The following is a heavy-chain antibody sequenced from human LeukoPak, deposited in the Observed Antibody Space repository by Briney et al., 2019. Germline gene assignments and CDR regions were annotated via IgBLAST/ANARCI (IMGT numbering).Heavy chain of an antibody. CDR2: IYYTGST. Sequence: PSEALSLTCTVSGGSISSYYWSWIRQPPGKGLEWIGYIYYTGSTNYNPSLKSRVTMSVDTSKNQFSLRLSSVTAADTAVYHCARAYDFWSGYYVLDYWGQGSLVTVSS. J-gene: IGHJ4*02. CDR1: GGSISSYY. CDR3: ARAYDFWSGYYVLDY. V-gene: IGHV4-59*01. D-gene: IGHD3-3*01.